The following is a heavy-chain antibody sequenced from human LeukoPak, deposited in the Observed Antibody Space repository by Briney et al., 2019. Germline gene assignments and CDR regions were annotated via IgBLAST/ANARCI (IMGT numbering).Heavy chain of an antibody. Sequence: PSETLSLTCTVSGGSISSYYWSCIRQPPGKGLEWVGYIYYSGSTNYNPSLKSRVTISVDTSKNQFSLKLSSVTAADTAVYYCARLVDTAMVRYFDLWGRGTLVTVSS. J-gene: IGHJ2*01. V-gene: IGHV4-59*08. CDR2: IYYSGST. CDR1: GGSISSYY. D-gene: IGHD5-18*01. CDR3: ARLVDTAMVRYFDL.